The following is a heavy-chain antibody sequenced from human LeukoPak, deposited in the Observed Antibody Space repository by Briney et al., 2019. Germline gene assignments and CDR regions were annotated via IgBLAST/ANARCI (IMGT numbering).Heavy chain of an antibody. V-gene: IGHV1-69*01. D-gene: IGHD3-10*01. CDR1: GGTFSSYA. CDR3: ARGSRLGELLIGNWFDP. Sequence: SVKVSCKASGGTFSSYAISWVRQAPGQGLEWMGGIIPIFGTANYAQKFQGRVTITADESTSTAYVELSSLRSEDTAVYYCARGSRLGELLIGNWFDPWGQGTLVTVSS. CDR2: IIPIFGTA. J-gene: IGHJ5*02.